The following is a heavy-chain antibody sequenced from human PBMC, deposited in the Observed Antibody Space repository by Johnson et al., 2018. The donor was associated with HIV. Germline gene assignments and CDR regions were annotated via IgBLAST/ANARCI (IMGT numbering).Heavy chain of an antibody. V-gene: IGHV3-30*04. CDR1: GFTFSSYA. J-gene: IGHJ3*02. CDR3: ARDREYGLAWGWALDI. CDR2: ISYDGSNK. D-gene: IGHD6-19*01. Sequence: VQLVESGGGVVQPGRSLRLSCAASGFTFSSYAMHWVRQAPGKGLECVAVISYDGSNKYHSGSVKGRFTISRDNAKNSLYLQMNSLRAEDTAVYYCARDREYGLAWGWALDIWGQGTMVTVSS.